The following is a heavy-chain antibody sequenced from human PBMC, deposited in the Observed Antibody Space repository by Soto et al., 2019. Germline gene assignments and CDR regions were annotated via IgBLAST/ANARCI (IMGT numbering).Heavy chain of an antibody. Sequence: PSETLSLTCTVSGGSISSYYWSWIRQPPGKGLEWIGYIYYSGSTNYNPSLKSRVTISVDTSKNQFSLKLSSVTAADTAVYYCARRGGGSGSYSYYFDYWGQGTLVTVSS. CDR1: GGSISSYY. D-gene: IGHD3-10*01. V-gene: IGHV4-59*08. CDR2: IYYSGST. CDR3: ARRGGGSGSYSYYFDY. J-gene: IGHJ4*02.